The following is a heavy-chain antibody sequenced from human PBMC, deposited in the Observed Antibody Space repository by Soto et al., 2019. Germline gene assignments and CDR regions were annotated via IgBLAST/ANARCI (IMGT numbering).Heavy chain of an antibody. CDR1: GFTFSDYY. CDR3: ASAVLVVAATFDAFDI. J-gene: IGHJ3*02. V-gene: IGHV3-11*01. Sequence: GGSLRLSCAASGFTFSDYYMSWIRQAPGKGLEWVSYISSSGSTIYYAVSVKGRFTISRDNAKNSLYLQMNSLRAEDTAVYYCASAVLVVAATFDAFDIWGQGTMVTVSS. CDR2: ISSSGSTI. D-gene: IGHD2-15*01.